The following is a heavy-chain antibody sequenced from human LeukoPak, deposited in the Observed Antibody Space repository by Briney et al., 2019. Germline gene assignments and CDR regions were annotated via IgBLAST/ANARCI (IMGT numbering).Heavy chain of an antibody. J-gene: IGHJ6*03. V-gene: IGHV1-2*02. CDR2: INPNSGGT. D-gene: IGHD6-13*01. CDR3: ARALSSPNSLHYYYYYMDV. Sequence: ASVKVSCKASGYTFTGYYMHWVRQAPGQGLEWMGWINPNSGGTIYAQKFQGRVTMTRDTSISTAYMELSRLRSDDTAVYYCARALSSPNSLHYYYYYMDVWAKGTTVTVSS. CDR1: GYTFTGYY.